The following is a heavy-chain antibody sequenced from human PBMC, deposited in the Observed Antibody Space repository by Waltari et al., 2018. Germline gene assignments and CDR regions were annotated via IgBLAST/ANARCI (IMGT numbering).Heavy chain of an antibody. CDR2: VNPDTGNA. D-gene: IGHD6-6*01. CDR3: VRDRTTVAARPGDY. CDR1: GYIFIKYY. Sequence: QVVLVQSGAEVNKPGASVKVSCTASGYIFIKYYLHWVRQAPGQGPEWMGWVNPDTGNANYAHKFRGRVTMTWDTSSNTAFMDLSDLKSDDTAVYYCVRDRTTVAARPGDYWGQGTLVTVSS. V-gene: IGHV1-2*07. J-gene: IGHJ4*02.